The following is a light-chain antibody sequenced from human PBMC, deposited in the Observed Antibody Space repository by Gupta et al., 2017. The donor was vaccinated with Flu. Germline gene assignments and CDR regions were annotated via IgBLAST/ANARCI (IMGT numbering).Light chain of an antibody. V-gene: IGLV2-14*03. CDR1: SSDGFNY. J-gene: IGLJ2*01. CDR3: SSYRSSSTLVV. CDR2: DVS. Sequence: SALTQPASVSGSPGQSITISCTGASSDGFNYVSWYQQHPAKAPKVMLYDVSIRPSGVSNRFSGSKSGNTASLTISGLQAEDEADYYCSSYRSSSTLVVFGGGTKLTVL.